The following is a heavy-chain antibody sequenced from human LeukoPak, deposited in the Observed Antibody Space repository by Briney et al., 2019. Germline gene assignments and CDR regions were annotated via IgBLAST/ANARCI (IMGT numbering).Heavy chain of an antibody. V-gene: IGHV3-73*01. J-gene: IGHJ4*02. CDR2: IRSKANSYAT. CDR3: TRPGIAAAGIRDY. Sequence: GGSLKLSCAASGFTFSGSAMHWVRQASGKGLEWVGRIRSKANSYATAYAASVKGRFTISRDDPKNTAYLQMNSLKTEDTAVYYCTRPGIAAAGIRDYWGQGTLVTVSS. D-gene: IGHD6-13*01. CDR1: GFTFSGSA.